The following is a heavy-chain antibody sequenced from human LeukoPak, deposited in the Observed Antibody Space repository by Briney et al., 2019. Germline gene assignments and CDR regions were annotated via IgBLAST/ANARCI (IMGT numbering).Heavy chain of an antibody. Sequence: ASVKVSCKASGYTFTGYYMHWVRQAPGQGLEWMGWINPNSGGTNYAQKVQGRVTMTRDTSISTAYMELSRLRSDDTAVYYCARTAQPRDVQNWFDPWGQGTLVTVSS. J-gene: IGHJ5*02. V-gene: IGHV1-2*02. CDR1: GYTFTGYY. D-gene: IGHD5-18*01. CDR2: INPNSGGT. CDR3: ARTAQPRDVQNWFDP.